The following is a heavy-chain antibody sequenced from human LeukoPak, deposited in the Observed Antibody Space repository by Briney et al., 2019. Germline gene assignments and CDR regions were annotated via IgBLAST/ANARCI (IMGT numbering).Heavy chain of an antibody. D-gene: IGHD3-3*01. CDR3: ARELLSTISNWFDP. J-gene: IGHJ5*02. Sequence: SETLSLTCTVSGGSISSSSYYWGWIRQPPGKGLEWIGSIYYSGSTYYNPSLKSRVTISVDTSKNQFSLKLSSVTAADTAVYYCARELLSTISNWFDPWGQGTLVTVSS. CDR1: GGSISSSSYY. CDR2: IYYSGST. V-gene: IGHV4-39*07.